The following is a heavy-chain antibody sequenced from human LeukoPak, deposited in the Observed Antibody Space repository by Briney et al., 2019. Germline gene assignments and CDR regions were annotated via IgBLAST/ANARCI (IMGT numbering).Heavy chain of an antibody. V-gene: IGHV1-69*13. J-gene: IGHJ4*02. Sequence: SVKVSCKASGGTFSSYAISWVRQAPGQGLEWMGGIIPIFVTANYAQKFQGRVTITADESTSTAYMELSSMRSEDTAVYYCARVIAGYFDYWGQGTLVTVSS. CDR2: IIPIFVTA. D-gene: IGHD3-10*01. CDR3: ARVIAGYFDY. CDR1: GGTFSSYA.